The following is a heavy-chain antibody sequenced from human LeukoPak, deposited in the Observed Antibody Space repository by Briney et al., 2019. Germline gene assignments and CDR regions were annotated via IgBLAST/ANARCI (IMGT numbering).Heavy chain of an antibody. V-gene: IGHV3-30*18. CDR1: GFTFSSYV. J-gene: IGHJ5*02. CDR2: ISYDGNNK. Sequence: SGRSLRLSCAASGFTFSSYVMHWVRQAPGKGLEWVAGISYDGNNKYYAESVKGRFTISRDNSKNTLYLQMDSLRAEDTALYYCAKGSGINHYHWIDPWGQGTLVTVSS. D-gene: IGHD1-14*01. CDR3: AKGSGINHYHWIDP.